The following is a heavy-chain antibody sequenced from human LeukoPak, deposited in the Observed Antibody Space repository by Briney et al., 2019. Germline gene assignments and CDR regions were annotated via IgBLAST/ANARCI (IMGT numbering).Heavy chain of an antibody. V-gene: IGHV3-13*01. CDR2: IGPGHET. CDR1: GFTFSNYD. J-gene: IGHJ6*02. Sequence: GGSLRLSCAASGFTFSNYDIHWVRPGLGKGLGWVSAIGPGHETYYADSVKGRFTIVRENAKNSLYLQMDSLRAGDTAVYFCVRGDLCREGIHCYYYGMDVWGQGTTVTVSS. CDR3: VRGDLCREGIHCYYYGMDV. D-gene: IGHD5-18*01.